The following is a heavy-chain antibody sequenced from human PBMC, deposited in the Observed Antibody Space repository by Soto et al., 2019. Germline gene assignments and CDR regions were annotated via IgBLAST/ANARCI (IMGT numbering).Heavy chain of an antibody. Sequence: SETLSLTCSVSGVSVSSGSYYWSWIRQPPGKGLEWNGYIYYSGSTNYNPSLKSRVTISVDTSKNQFSLKLSSVTAADTAVYYCARGIEGWYQGRYYYGMDVWGQGTTVTVSS. CDR2: IYYSGST. D-gene: IGHD6-19*01. CDR1: GVSVSSGSYY. V-gene: IGHV4-61*01. J-gene: IGHJ6*02. CDR3: ARGIEGWYQGRYYYGMDV.